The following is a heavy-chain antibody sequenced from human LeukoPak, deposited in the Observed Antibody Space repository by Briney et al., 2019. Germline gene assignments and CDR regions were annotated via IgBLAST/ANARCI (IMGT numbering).Heavy chain of an antibody. J-gene: IGHJ4*02. CDR1: GGSISSSSYY. D-gene: IGHD1-1*01. Sequence: SSETLSLTCTVSGGSISSSSYYWGWIRQPPGKGLEWIGSIYYSGSTYYNPPLKSRVTISVDTSKNQFSLKLSSVTAADTAVYYCARAGTTGTTAGRYYFDYWGQGTLVTVSS. V-gene: IGHV4-39*01. CDR2: IYYSGST. CDR3: ARAGTTGTTAGRYYFDY.